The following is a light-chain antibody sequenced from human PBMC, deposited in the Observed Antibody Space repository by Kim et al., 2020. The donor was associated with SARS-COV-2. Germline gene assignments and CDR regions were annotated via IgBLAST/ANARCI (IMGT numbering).Light chain of an antibody. J-gene: IGKJ4*01. Sequence: ASVGDRCSITCRASQCIKNWVSWYQQQRGKAPTLLIYDASIWEGGVPPRFSGSGSGTDFSLTSSSLQPEDFATYCCQQGSSFPLTVGGGTKVDIK. V-gene: IGKV1-12*01. CDR1: QCIKNW. CDR2: DAS. CDR3: QQGSSFPLT.